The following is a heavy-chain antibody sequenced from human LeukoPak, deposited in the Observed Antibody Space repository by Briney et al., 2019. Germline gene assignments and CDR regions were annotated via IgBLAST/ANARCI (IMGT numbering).Heavy chain of an antibody. Sequence: PGGSLRLSCAASGFTFSSYWMSWVRQAPGKGLEWVSSISSSSSYIYYADSVKGRFTISRDNAKNSLYLQMNSLRAEDTAVYYCARDGGTSPDYWGQGTLVTVSS. V-gene: IGHV3-21*01. J-gene: IGHJ4*02. D-gene: IGHD3-16*01. CDR1: GFTFSSYW. CDR2: ISSSSSYI. CDR3: ARDGGTSPDY.